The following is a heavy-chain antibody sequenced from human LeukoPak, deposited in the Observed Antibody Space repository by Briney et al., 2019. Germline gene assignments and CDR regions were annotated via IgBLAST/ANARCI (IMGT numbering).Heavy chain of an antibody. CDR1: GFTFSSQW. CDR3: ARDPGYDILTGYHYYYYYYMDV. CDR2: VNQGGTEK. D-gene: IGHD3-9*01. Sequence: GGSLRLPCAASGFTFSSQWMSWVRQAPGKGLEWVANVNQGGTEKYYVDSVKGRFTISRDNAENSLYLQMNSLRAEDTAVYYCARDPGYDILTGYHYYYYYYMDVWGKGTTVTVSS. V-gene: IGHV3-7*03. J-gene: IGHJ6*03.